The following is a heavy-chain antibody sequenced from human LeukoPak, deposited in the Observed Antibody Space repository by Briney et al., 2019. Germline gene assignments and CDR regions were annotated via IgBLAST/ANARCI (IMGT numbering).Heavy chain of an antibody. D-gene: IGHD3-22*01. CDR3: ARDLERYYDRSGYYHGFDI. Sequence: GGSLRLSCTASGFTFSDYYMNWIRQAPGKGLEWISYISSSGTTIYYADSVKGRITISRDNAKNSLSLQMKSLRAEDTAVYYCARDLERYYDRSGYYHGFDIWGQGTMVTVSS. J-gene: IGHJ3*02. V-gene: IGHV3-11*04. CDR2: ISSSGTTI. CDR1: GFTFSDYY.